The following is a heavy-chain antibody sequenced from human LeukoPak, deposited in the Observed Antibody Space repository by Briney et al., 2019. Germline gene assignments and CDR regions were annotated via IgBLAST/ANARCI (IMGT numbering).Heavy chain of an antibody. CDR3: ARASYSSSWYPYDYVWGSYHQYNWFDP. D-gene: IGHD3-16*02. CDR2: INSDGSST. V-gene: IGHV3-74*01. J-gene: IGHJ5*02. CDR1: GFTFSSYW. Sequence: GGSLRLSCAASGFTFSSYWMHWVRQAPGKRLVWVSRINSDGSSTSYADSVKGRFTISRDNAKNTLYLQMNSLRAEDTAVYYCARASYSSSWYPYDYVWGSYHQYNWFDPWGRGTLVTVSS.